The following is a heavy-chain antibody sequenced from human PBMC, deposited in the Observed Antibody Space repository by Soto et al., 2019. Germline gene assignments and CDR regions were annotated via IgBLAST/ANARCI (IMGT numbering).Heavy chain of an antibody. D-gene: IGHD3-10*01. CDR2: INNSVNT. Sequence: QVQLQESGPGLVEPSQTLSLTCTVSGDSISNGYYTWCWIRQPPGKDLEWIGHINNSVNTSSNPSFKSRVTISTDTAKNQFPLKLSSVTAAYTAVYDCARGPSGDKVDYWGQGTLVTVPS. J-gene: IGHJ4*02. CDR1: GDSISNGYYT. V-gene: IGHV4-30-4*01. CDR3: ARGPSGDKVDY.